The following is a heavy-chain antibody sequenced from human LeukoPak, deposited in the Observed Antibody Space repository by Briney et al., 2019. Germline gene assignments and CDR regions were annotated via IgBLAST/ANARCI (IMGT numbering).Heavy chain of an antibody. Sequence: VASVKVSCKASGYTFTSYAMHWVRQAPGQRLEWMGWINAGNGNTKYSQKFQGRVTITRDTSASTAYMELSSLRSEDTAVYYCARDYSSSWYSDYWGQGTLVTVSS. CDR3: ARDYSSSWYSDY. V-gene: IGHV1-3*01. J-gene: IGHJ4*02. D-gene: IGHD6-13*01. CDR2: INAGNGNT. CDR1: GYTFTSYA.